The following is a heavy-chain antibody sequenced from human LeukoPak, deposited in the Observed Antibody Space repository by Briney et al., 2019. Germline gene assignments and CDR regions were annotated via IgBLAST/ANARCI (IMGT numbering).Heavy chain of an antibody. D-gene: IGHD6-13*01. CDR2: IRYDGSNK. V-gene: IGHV3-30*02. CDR1: GFTFSSYG. J-gene: IGHJ4*02. CDR3: AKSGSTSWYLDY. Sequence: GGSLRLSCAASGFTFSSYGMHWVRQAPGKGLEWVAFIRYDGSNKYYADSVKGRFTISRDNSKNTLYLQMSSLRAEDAAVYYCAKSGSTSWYLDYWGQGTLVTVSS.